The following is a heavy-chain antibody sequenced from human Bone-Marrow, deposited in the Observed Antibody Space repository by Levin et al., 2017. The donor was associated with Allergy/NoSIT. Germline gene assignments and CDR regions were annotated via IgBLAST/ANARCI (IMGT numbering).Heavy chain of an antibody. Sequence: GGSLRLSCAASGFTFSSYGMHWVRQAPGKGLEWVAVIWYDGSDKYYVDSVKGRFTISRDNSKKTLYLQMNSLRAEDTAVCYCAKAVAGTGTPHLWGQGTLVTVSS. CDR3: AKAVAGTGTPHL. V-gene: IGHV3-33*06. D-gene: IGHD6-19*01. CDR1: GFTFSSYG. CDR2: IWYDGSDK. J-gene: IGHJ4*02.